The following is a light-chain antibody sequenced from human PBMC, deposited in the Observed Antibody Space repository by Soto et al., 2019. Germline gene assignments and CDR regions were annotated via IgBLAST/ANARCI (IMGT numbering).Light chain of an antibody. V-gene: IGLV1-40*01. CDR2: GNR. Sequence: QLVLTQPPSVSGAPGQRVTISCTGNNSNLGAGYDVHWYQQLPGAAPKLVIFGNRNRPSGVPERFSGSKSGTSASVAITGLQAEDEADYYCQAYDYSLTAFVFGGGTKLTVL. CDR3: QAYDYSLTAFV. CDR1: NSNLGAGYD. J-gene: IGLJ3*02.